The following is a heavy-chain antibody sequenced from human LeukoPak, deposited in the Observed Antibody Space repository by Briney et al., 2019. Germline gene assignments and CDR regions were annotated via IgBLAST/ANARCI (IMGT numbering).Heavy chain of an antibody. Sequence: GGSLRLSCAVSGLTFSNYWMTWVRQAPGKGLEWVANIKHDGSGPSYLDSVRGRFTISRDNARNSLSLQMTSLRAEDTAVYYCARAREITVSGTDYFDYWGQGTLVTVSS. CDR3: ARAREITVSGTDYFDY. J-gene: IGHJ4*02. CDR1: GLTFSNYW. CDR2: IKHDGSGP. V-gene: IGHV3-7*01. D-gene: IGHD6-19*01.